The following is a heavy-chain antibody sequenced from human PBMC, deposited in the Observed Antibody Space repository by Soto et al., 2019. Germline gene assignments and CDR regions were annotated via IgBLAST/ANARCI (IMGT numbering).Heavy chain of an antibody. CDR1: GGSISSYY. Sequence: PSETLSLTCTVSGGSISSYYWAWIRQPPGKGLEWIANIYYSGSTYYNPSLKSRLTISLDTSKNQFSLSLSSVTAADTAVYYCARITILGVLTYYMDVWGKGTTVTVSS. V-gene: IGHV4-39*01. CDR3: ARITILGVLTYYMDV. J-gene: IGHJ6*03. CDR2: IYYSGST. D-gene: IGHD3-3*01.